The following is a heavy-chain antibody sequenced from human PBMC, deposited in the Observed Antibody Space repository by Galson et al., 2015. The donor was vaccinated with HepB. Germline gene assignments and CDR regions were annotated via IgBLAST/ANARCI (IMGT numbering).Heavy chain of an antibody. CDR1: GGSVSSGGYY. V-gene: IGHV4-31*03. J-gene: IGHJ4*02. Sequence: TLSLTCTVSGGSVSSGGYYWSWIRQHPGKGLEWIGYIYYSGSTYYNPSLKSRVTISVDTSKNQFSLKLSSVTAADTAVYYCARLMGYYYDSSGSKFDYWGQGTLVTVSS. CDR2: IYYSGST. CDR3: ARLMGYYYDSSGSKFDY. D-gene: IGHD3-22*01.